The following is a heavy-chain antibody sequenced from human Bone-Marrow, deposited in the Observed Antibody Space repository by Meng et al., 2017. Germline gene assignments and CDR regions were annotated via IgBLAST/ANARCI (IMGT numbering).Heavy chain of an antibody. CDR2: IIPIFGTA. CDR1: GGTFSSYA. CDR3: ARDEDISAAGKLFGDY. V-gene: IGHV1-69*05. J-gene: IGHJ4*02. D-gene: IGHD6-25*01. Sequence: SVKVSSKASGGTFSSYAISWVRQAPGQGLEWMGGIIPIFGTANYAQKFQGRVTITTDESTSTAYMELSGLRSDDTAMYYCARDEDISAAGKLFGDYWGQGTLVTVSS.